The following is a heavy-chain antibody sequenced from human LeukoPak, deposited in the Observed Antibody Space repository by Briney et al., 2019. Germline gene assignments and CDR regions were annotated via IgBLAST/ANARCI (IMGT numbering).Heavy chain of an antibody. CDR3: ARDRGGGWYVDH. J-gene: IGHJ4*02. Sequence: KAGGSLRLSCAASGFTFSSYSMNWVRQAPGKGLEWVSSISSSSSYIYYADSVKGRFTISRDNAKNSLYLQMNSLRAEDTAVYYCARDRGGGWYVDHWGQGTLVTVSS. V-gene: IGHV3-21*04. CDR2: ISSSSSYI. D-gene: IGHD6-19*01. CDR1: GFTFSSYS.